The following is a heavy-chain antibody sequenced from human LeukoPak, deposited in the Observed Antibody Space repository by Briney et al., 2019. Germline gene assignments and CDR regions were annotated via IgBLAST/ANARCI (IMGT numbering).Heavy chain of an antibody. Sequence: SETLSLTCTVSGGSISSGSYYWSWIRQPAGKGLEWIGRIYTSGSTNYNPSLKSRVTMSVDTSKNQFSLKLSSVTAADTAVYYCARDGMIGAFDIWGQGTMVTVSS. D-gene: IGHD3-16*01. J-gene: IGHJ3*02. CDR2: IYTSGST. CDR1: GGSISSGSYY. CDR3: ARDGMIGAFDI. V-gene: IGHV4-61*02.